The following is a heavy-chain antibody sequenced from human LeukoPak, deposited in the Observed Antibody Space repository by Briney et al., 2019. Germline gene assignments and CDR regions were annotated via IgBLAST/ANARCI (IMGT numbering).Heavy chain of an antibody. CDR1: GFTFSSYG. CDR3: AKNSDCSSTSCYSYYYGMDV. Sequence: PGGSVRLSCAASGFTFSSYGMHWVRQAPGKGLEWVAVISYDGSNKYYADSVKGRFTISRDNSKNTLYLQMNSLRAEDTAVYYCAKNSDCSSTSCYSYYYGMDVWGQGTTVTVSS. J-gene: IGHJ6*02. D-gene: IGHD2-2*01. CDR2: ISYDGSNK. V-gene: IGHV3-30*18.